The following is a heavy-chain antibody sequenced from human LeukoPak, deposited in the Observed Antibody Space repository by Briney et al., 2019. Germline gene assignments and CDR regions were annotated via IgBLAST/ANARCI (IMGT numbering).Heavy chain of an antibody. CDR1: GFTFSSYS. D-gene: IGHD3-22*01. CDR3: ARGHSSGYYPKY. J-gene: IGHJ4*02. V-gene: IGHV3-21*05. CDR2: ISTSSSHI. Sequence: GGSLRLSCAASGFTFSSYSMNWVRQAPGKGLEWVSYISTSSSHIYYADSVKGRFTISRDNAKNSLYLQMNSLRAEDTAVYYCARGHSSGYYPKYWGQGTLVTVSS.